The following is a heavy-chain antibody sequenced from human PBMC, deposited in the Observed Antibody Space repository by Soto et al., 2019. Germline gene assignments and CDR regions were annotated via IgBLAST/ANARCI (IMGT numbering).Heavy chain of an antibody. CDR2: ISGSGGST. J-gene: IGHJ4*02. Sequence: GGSLILSCAASGFTFSSYAMSWVRQAPGKGLEWVSAISGSGGSTYYADSVKGRFTISRDNSKNTLYLQMNSLRAEDTAVYYCAKVRGYCSSTSCYSPFDYWGQGTLVTVSS. CDR1: GFTFSSYA. D-gene: IGHD2-2*02. V-gene: IGHV3-23*01. CDR3: AKVRGYCSSTSCYSPFDY.